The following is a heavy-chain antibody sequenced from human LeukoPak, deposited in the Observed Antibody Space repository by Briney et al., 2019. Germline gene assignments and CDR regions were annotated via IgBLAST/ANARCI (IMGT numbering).Heavy chain of an antibody. Sequence: ASVKVSCKASGYTFTSYDINWVRQATGQGLEWMGWMNPNNGNTGYAQKFQGRVTITRNTSISTAYMELSSLRSEDAAVYYCARGGSSTRTGGYYFDYWGQGTLVTVSS. CDR2: MNPNNGNT. CDR3: ARGGSSTRTGGYYFDY. V-gene: IGHV1-8*03. J-gene: IGHJ4*02. D-gene: IGHD2-2*01. CDR1: GYTFTSYD.